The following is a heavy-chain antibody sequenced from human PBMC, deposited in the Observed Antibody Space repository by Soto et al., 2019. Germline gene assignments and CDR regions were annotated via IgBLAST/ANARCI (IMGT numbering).Heavy chain of an antibody. CDR3: ARDSNRDGYVLDN. V-gene: IGHV3-33*01. D-gene: IGHD5-12*01. CDR1: GFTFSSYG. J-gene: IGHJ4*02. CDR2: IWFDGSNK. Sequence: GSLRLSCVPSGFTFSSYGMHWVRQAPGKGLEWVAVIWFDGSNKHYADSLKGRFIISRDNSKNTLYLQMNSLKAEDTAVYYCARDSNRDGYVLDNWGQGTLVTVSS.